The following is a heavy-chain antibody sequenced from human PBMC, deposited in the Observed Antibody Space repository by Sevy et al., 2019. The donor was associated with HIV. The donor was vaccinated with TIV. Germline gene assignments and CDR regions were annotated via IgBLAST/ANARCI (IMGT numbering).Heavy chain of an antibody. J-gene: IGHJ4*02. Sequence: ASVKVSCKASRFTFTGYYFHWVRQAPGQGLEWMGQMNPNSCGTKYAEKFQGRVTMTRDTSITTAYMELSSLTSDDTAVYYCTRQSSDILNDHPPFDYWGQGTLVTVSS. CDR3: TRQSSDILNDHPPFDY. D-gene: IGHD3-9*01. CDR2: MNPNSCGT. V-gene: IGHV1-2*06. CDR1: RFTFTGYY.